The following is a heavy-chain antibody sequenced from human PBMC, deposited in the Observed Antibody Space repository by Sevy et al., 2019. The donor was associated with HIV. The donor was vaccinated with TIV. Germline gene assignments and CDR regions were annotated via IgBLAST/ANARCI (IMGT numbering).Heavy chain of an antibody. CDR1: GYSISSGYY. Sequence: SETLSLTCAVSGYSISSGYYWGWIRQPPGKGLEWIGSIYHSGSTYYNPSLKSRVTISVDTSKNQFSLKLSSVTAADTAVYYCARVGYCSSTSCYLYYYGMDVWGHGTTVTVSS. CDR2: IYHSGST. V-gene: IGHV4-38-2*01. J-gene: IGHJ6*02. CDR3: ARVGYCSSTSCYLYYYGMDV. D-gene: IGHD2-2*01.